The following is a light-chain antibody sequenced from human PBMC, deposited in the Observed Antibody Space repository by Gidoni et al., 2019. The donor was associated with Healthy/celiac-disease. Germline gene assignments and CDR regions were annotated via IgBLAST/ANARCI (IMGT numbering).Light chain of an antibody. CDR2: SAS. V-gene: IGKV1-39*01. CDR3: QQSYSTPVT. Sequence: DIQMTQSPSSLSASVGDRVTITCLASQSISSYLNWYQQKPGKAPKLLIYSASSLQSGVPSRFSGSGSGTDFTLTISSLQPEDFATYYCQQSYSTPVTFGQRTKVEIK. CDR1: QSISSY. J-gene: IGKJ1*01.